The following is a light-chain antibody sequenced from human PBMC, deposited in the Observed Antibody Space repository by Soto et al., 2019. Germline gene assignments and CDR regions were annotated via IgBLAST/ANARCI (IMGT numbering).Light chain of an antibody. CDR1: SSNIGGNS. CDR2: DDN. J-gene: IGLJ1*01. V-gene: IGLV1-51*01. Sequence: VLTQPPSVSAAPGQKVTISCSGSSSNIGGNSVSWYQQLPGTAPKLLIYDDNKRPSGIPDRFSGSKSGTSATLGVTGFQTGDEADYYCGSWDSSLSAYVFGTGTKV. CDR3: GSWDSSLSAYV.